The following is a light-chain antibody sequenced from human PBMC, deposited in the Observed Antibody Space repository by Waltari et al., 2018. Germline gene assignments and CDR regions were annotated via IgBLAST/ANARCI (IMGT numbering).Light chain of an antibody. CDR3: LAWDTSLATWV. CDR1: SNIVGSDG. V-gene: IGLV10-54*01. Sequence: QAGLTQPPSVSKALKHTATTTCIGNSNIVGSDGAVWLQWDQGQPPNLLSFRKLNRPSGISERFSASRSGNIASLTINGLQPEDETDYFCLAWDTSLATWVSGGGTRLTVL. J-gene: IGLJ3*02. CDR2: RKL.